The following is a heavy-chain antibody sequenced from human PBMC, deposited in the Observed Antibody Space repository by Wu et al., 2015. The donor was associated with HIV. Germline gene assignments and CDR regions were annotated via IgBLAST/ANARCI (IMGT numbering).Heavy chain of an antibody. CDR2: MNPNSGNT. CDR1: GYTFTSYD. D-gene: IGHD3-9*01. CDR3: ARFRRLVATRSSYYYGMDV. Sequence: QVQLVQSGAEVKKPGASVKVSCKASGYTFTSYDINWVRQATGQGLEWMGWMNPNSGNTGYAQKFQGRVTMTRNTSISTAYMELGSLRSEDTAVYYCARFRRLVATRSSYYYGMDVWGQGTTVTVSS. J-gene: IGHJ6*02. V-gene: IGHV1-8*01.